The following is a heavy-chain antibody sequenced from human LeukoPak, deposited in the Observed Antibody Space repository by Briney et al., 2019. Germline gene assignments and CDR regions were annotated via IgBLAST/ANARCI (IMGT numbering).Heavy chain of an antibody. CDR1: GYTFTSYG. D-gene: IGHD2-21*02. V-gene: IGHV1-18*01. Sequence: ASVKVSCKASGYTFTSYGISWVRQAPGQGLEWMGWISAYNGNTNYAQKLQGRVTMTTDTSTSTAYMELSSLRSEDTSVYYCARIVAYCGGDCYRLFDIWGQGTMVTVSS. J-gene: IGHJ3*02. CDR3: ARIVAYCGGDCYRLFDI. CDR2: ISAYNGNT.